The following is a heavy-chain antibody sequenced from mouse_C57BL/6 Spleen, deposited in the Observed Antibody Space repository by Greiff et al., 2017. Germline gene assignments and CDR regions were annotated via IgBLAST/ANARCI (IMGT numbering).Heavy chain of an antibody. CDR3: ARGGYYDYLYYAMDY. D-gene: IGHD2-4*01. CDR2: ISSGSGTT. Sequence: EVQGVESGGGLVKPGGSLKLSCAASGFTFSVYGMHWVRQAPEKGLAWVAYISSGSGTTYYADTVKGRFTISRDNAKNTLFLQLTSLRSEDTAMYYFARGGYYDYLYYAMDYWGKGTSVTVSS. CDR1: GFTFSVYG. V-gene: IGHV5-17*01. J-gene: IGHJ4*01.